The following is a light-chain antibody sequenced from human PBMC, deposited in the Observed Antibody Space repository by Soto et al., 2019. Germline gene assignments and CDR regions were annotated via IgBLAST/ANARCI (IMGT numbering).Light chain of an antibody. CDR2: KVS. V-gene: IGKV2-30*01. J-gene: IGKJ1*01. CDR3: MQGTHWPWT. Sequence: DVVMTQSPLSLPATLGQPAAISCRSSQSLGYSDGHYYLTWFQQRPGQAPRRLIYKVSNRDSGVPDRFSGSGSGTEFTLKISRVEAEDVGIYYCMQGTHWPWTFGQGTRVDIK. CDR1: QSLGYSDGHYY.